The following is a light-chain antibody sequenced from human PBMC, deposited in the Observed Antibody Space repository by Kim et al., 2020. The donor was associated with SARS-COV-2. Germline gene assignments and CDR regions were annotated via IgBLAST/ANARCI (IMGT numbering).Light chain of an antibody. CDR2: QDN. V-gene: IGLV3-1*01. CDR3: QAWDSSTGV. CDR1: KLGDKY. J-gene: IGLJ3*02. Sequence: SFELTQPPSVSVSPGQTASITCSGDKLGDKYACWYQQRPGQSPVLVIYQDNKRPSGIPERFSGSNSGNTATLTISGTQTEDEADYYCQAWDSSTGVFGGGTQLTVL.